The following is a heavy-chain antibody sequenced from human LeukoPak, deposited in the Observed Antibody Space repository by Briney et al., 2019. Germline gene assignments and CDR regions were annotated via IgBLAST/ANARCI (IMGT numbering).Heavy chain of an antibody. D-gene: IGHD2-15*01. J-gene: IGHJ6*02. CDR2: IYPGDSDT. Sequence: GESLKISCKGSGYSFTSYWIGWVRQMPGKGLEWMGIIYPGDSDTRYSPSFQGQVTISADKSISTAYLQWSSLKASDTAMYYCARHSKGGPGYCSGGSCYSYYYYGMDVWGQGTTVTVSS. CDR1: GYSFTSYW. CDR3: ARHSKGGPGYCSGGSCYSYYYYGMDV. V-gene: IGHV5-51*01.